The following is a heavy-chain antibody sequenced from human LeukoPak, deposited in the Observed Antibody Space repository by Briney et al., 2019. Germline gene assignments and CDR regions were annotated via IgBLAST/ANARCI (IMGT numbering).Heavy chain of an antibody. CDR2: IYYSGST. CDR3: ARDQHPFTRRVWSGYYYYMDV. Sequence: PSETLSLTCTVSGGSISSSSYYWGWIRQPPGKGLEWIGSIYYSGSTYYNPSLKSRVTISVDTSKNQFSLKLSSVTAADTAVYYCARDQHPFTRRVWSGYYYYMDVWGKGTTVTVSS. V-gene: IGHV4-39*07. CDR1: GGSISSSSYY. J-gene: IGHJ6*03. D-gene: IGHD3-10*01.